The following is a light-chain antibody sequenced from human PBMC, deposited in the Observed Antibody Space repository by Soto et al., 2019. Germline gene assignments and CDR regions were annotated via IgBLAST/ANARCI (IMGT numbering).Light chain of an antibody. CDR1: QSVSRSH. V-gene: IGKV3-20*01. CDR3: QQYGNSPPYS. J-gene: IGKJ2*03. Sequence: EIVLTQSPGTLSLSPGERATLSCRASQSVSRSHLAWYQQKPGQAPRLLIYGASSRATGIADSFSGSGSETDFTLTISILEPEDFAVYYCQQYGNSPPYSFGQGTKLEIK. CDR2: GAS.